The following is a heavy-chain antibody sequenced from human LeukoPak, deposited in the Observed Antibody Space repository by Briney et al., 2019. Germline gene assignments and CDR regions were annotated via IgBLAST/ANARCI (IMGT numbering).Heavy chain of an antibody. CDR2: ISWSGGST. CDR3: AKDAPTTRIVVVPTAYDY. V-gene: IGHV3-23*01. D-gene: IGHD2-2*01. CDR1: GFTFSSYA. J-gene: IGHJ4*02. Sequence: GGSLRLSCAASGFTFSSYAMSWVRHAPGKGLEWVSSISWSGGSTYYADSVKARFTISRDNSKHTLYLQMNSLRAEDTAVYYCAKDAPTTRIVVVPTAYDYWGQGTLVTVSS.